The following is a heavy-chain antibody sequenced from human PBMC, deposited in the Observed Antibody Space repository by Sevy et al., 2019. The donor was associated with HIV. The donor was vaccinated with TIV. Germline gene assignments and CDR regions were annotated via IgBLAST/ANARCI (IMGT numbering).Heavy chain of an antibody. CDR1: GFTFSSYG. Sequence: GGSLRLSCAASGFTFSSYGMHWVRQAPGKGLEWVAVISYDGGNKYYADSVKGRFTISRDNSKNTLYLQMNSLRAEDTAVYYCAKDRFPLGALPYYGMDVWGQGTTVTVSS. V-gene: IGHV3-30*18. CDR3: AKDRFPLGALPYYGMDV. CDR2: ISYDGGNK. J-gene: IGHJ6*02.